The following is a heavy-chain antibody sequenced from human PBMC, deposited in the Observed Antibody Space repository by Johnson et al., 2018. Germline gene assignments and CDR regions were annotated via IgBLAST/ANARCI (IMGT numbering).Heavy chain of an antibody. CDR3: ARRGDFWSGSYYYHGMDV. V-gene: IGHV5-51*01. CDR1: GYSFPSYW. CDR2: IYPGDSGT. Sequence: VQLVESGAAVKRPGESLKISCKGSGYSFPSYWIAWVRQMPGKGLEWMGVIYPGDSGTRYSPSFQGQVPISADKSISTAYLPWSSLKASDTALDYWARRGDFWSGSYYYHGMDVWGQGTTVTVSS. J-gene: IGHJ6*02. D-gene: IGHD3-3*01.